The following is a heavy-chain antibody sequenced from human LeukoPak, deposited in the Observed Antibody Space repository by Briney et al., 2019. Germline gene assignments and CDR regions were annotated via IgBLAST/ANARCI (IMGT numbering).Heavy chain of an antibody. V-gene: IGHV3-23*01. CDR2: ISGGGGST. J-gene: IGHJ4*02. CDR3: AKSAYYDSSGFYREYYFDH. D-gene: IGHD3-22*01. Sequence: GGSLRLSCAASEFTFNHYAMSWVRQAPGKGLEWVSSISGGGGSTYYADSVKGRFTISRDNSKDPLFLQMSSLTAGDTAVYYCAKSAYYDSSGFYREYYFDHWGQGTLVTVSS. CDR1: EFTFNHYA.